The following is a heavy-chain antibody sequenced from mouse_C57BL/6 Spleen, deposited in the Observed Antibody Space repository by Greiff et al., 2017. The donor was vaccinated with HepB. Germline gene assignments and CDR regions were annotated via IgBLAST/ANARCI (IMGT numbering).Heavy chain of an antibody. CDR1: GFTFNNYW. V-gene: IGHV6-3*01. J-gene: IGHJ3*01. D-gene: IGHD2-3*01. Sequence: DVKLEESGGGLVQPGGSMKLSCVASGFTFNNYWMNWVRQSPEKGLEWVAQIRLKSDNYATHYAASVTGRFTISRDDSKSSVYLQMNNLRAEDTGIYYCTGDYDGYYWFAYWGQGTLVTVSA. CDR3: TGDYDGYYWFAY. CDR2: IRLKSDNYAT.